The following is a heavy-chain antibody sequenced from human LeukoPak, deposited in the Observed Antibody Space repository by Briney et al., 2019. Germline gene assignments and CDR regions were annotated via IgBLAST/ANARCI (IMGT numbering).Heavy chain of an antibody. J-gene: IGHJ4*02. CDR1: GGSISSGDYY. V-gene: IGHV4-30-4*01. D-gene: IGHD3-10*01. CDR2: IYYSGST. CDR3: ARAPGYYGSGSPYLDY. Sequence: SETLSLTCTVSGGSISSGDYYWSWIRQPPGKGLEWIGYIYYSGSTYYNPSLKSRVTISVDTSKNQFSLRLRSVTAADTAVYYCARAPGYYGSGSPYLDYWGQGTLATVSS.